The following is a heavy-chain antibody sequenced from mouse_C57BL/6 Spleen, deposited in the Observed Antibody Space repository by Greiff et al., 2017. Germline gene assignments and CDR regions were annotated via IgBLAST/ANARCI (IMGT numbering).Heavy chain of an antibody. CDR3: ARGDDGYPAWFAY. CDR2: ISGGGGNT. D-gene: IGHD2-3*01. J-gene: IGHJ3*01. V-gene: IGHV5-9*01. Sequence: EVMLVESGGGLVKPGGSLKLSCAASGFTFSSYTMSWVRQTPEKRLEWVATISGGGGNTYYPDSVKGRFTISRDNAKNTLYLQMSSLRSEDTALYYCARGDDGYPAWFAYWGQGTLVTVSA. CDR1: GFTFSSYT.